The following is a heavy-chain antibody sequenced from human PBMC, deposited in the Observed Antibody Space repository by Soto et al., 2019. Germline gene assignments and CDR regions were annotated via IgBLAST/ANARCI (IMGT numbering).Heavy chain of an antibody. Sequence: GESLKISCKGSGYSFTSYWISWVRQMPGKGLEWMGRIDPSDSYTNYSPSFQGHVTISADKSISTAYLQWSSLKASDTAMYYCARRGSSGWSTNYGLDVWAQGTTVTVS. CDR3: ARRGSSGWSTNYGLDV. J-gene: IGHJ6*02. CDR1: GYSFTSYW. CDR2: IDPSDSYT. V-gene: IGHV5-10-1*01. D-gene: IGHD6-19*01.